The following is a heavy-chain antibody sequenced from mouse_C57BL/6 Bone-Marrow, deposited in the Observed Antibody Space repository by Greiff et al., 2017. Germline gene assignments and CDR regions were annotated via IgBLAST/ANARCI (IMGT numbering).Heavy chain of an antibody. CDR3: TRIAY. CDR1: GFNIKDDD. J-gene: IGHJ3*01. CDR2: IDPENGDT. V-gene: IGHV14-4*01. Sequence: EVQLQQSGAELVRPGASVKLSCTASGFNIKDDDMHWVKQRPEQGLEWIGWIDPENGDTEYASKIQGKATITVNTSSNTAYLQLSSLTSEDTAVYYCTRIAYWGQGTLVTVSA.